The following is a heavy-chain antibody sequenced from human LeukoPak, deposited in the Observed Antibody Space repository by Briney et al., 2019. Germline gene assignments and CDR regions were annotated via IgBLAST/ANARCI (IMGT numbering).Heavy chain of an antibody. CDR3: ARGSVSSWHYYYYYMDV. V-gene: IGHV4-34*01. D-gene: IGHD6-13*01. CDR2: INHSGST. J-gene: IGHJ6*03. CDR1: GGSFSGYY. Sequence: KPSETLSLTCAVYGGSFSGYYWSWIRQPPGKGLEWIGEINHSGSTNYNPSLKSRVTISVDTSKNQFSLKLSSVTAADTAVYYCARGSVSSWHYYYYYMDVWGKGTTVTVSS.